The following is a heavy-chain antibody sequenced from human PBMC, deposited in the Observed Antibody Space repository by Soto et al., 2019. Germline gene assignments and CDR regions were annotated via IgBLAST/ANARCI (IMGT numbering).Heavy chain of an antibody. CDR1: GFSLSNARMG. CDR2: IFSNDEK. CDR3: ARMGGGAFDY. J-gene: IGHJ4*02. Sequence: QVTLKESGPVLVKPTETLTLTCTVSGFSLSNARMGVSWIRQPPGKALEWLAHIFSNDEKSYSTSLKSRLTRXXDTAKSQVVLTMTNIDPVDTATDYCARMGGGAFDYWGQGTLVTVSS. D-gene: IGHD2-21*01. V-gene: IGHV2-26*01.